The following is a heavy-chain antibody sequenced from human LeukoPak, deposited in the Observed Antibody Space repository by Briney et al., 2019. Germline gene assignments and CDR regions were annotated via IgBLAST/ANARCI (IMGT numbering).Heavy chain of an antibody. J-gene: IGHJ5*02. CDR3: AREGGGYDFWSGFSWFDP. D-gene: IGHD3-3*01. CDR1: GYTFTSYG. Sequence: ASVKVSCKASGYTFTSYGISWVRQAPGQGLEWMGWISAYNGNTNYAQKLQGRVTMTTDTSTSTAYMEQRSLRSDDTAVYYCAREGGGYDFWSGFSWFDPWGQGTLVTVSS. V-gene: IGHV1-18*01. CDR2: ISAYNGNT.